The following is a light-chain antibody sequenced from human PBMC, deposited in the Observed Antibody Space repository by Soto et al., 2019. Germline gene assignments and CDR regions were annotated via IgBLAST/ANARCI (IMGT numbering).Light chain of an antibody. J-gene: IGKJ2*01. V-gene: IGKV3-15*01. Sequence: EIVMTQSPATLSVSPGERASLSCRASQSVGSNLAWYQQTAGQAPRLLIYGASTRATGIPARFSGSGSGTEFTLTIRSLQSEDFAVYSCQEYTNWAYTFGQGTKRESK. CDR1: QSVGSN. CDR2: GAS. CDR3: QEYTNWAYT.